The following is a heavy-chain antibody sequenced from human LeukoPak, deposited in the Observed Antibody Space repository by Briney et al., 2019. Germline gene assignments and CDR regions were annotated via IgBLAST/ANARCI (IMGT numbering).Heavy chain of an antibody. CDR2: ISSSSSYI. CDR1: GFTFSSYS. V-gene: IGHV3-21*01. CDR3: TRRYNYDSSGYYYVRDAFDI. J-gene: IGHJ3*02. Sequence: GGSLRLSCAASGFTFSSYSMNWVRQAPGKGLEWVSSISSSSSYIYYADSVKGRFTISRDNAKNSLYLQMNSLRAEDTAVYYCTRRYNYDSSGYYYVRDAFDIWGQGTMVTVSS. D-gene: IGHD3-22*01.